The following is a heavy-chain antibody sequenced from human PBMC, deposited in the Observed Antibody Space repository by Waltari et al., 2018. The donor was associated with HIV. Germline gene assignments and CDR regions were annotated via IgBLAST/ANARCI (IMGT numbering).Heavy chain of an antibody. CDR3: ARGLSLGDRYRIDYFHY. CDR2: INSDGSNT. Sequence: EVQLVESGGGLVQPGGSLRLPCAASGITFRRYWMPWVRQAPGKGLVWVSRINSDGSNTDYADSVSGRITISRDNAKNTLYLEMNSLRAEDTAVYYCARGLSLGDRYRIDYFHYWGQGALVTVSS. J-gene: IGHJ4*02. D-gene: IGHD4-17*01. V-gene: IGHV3-74*01. CDR1: GITFRRYW.